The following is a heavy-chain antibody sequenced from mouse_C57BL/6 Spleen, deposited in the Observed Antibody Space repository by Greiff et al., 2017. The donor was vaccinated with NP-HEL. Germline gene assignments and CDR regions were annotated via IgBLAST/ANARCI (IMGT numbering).Heavy chain of an antibody. J-gene: IGHJ4*01. CDR2: INPSSGYT. CDR1: GYTFTSYT. CDR3: ARGGLRRDAMDY. Sequence: QVQLQQSGAELARPGASVKMSCKASGYTFTSYTMHWVKQRPGQGLEWIGYINPSSGYTKYNQKFKDKATLTADKSSSTAYMQLSSLTSEDSAVYYCARGGLRRDAMDYWGQGTTVTVSS. D-gene: IGHD2-2*01. V-gene: IGHV1-4*01.